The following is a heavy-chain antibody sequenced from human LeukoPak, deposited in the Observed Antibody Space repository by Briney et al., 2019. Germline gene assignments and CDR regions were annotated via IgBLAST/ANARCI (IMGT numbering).Heavy chain of an antibody. V-gene: IGHV1-69*05. Sequence: SVKVSCKASGGTCSNHAWSCVRQAPGQGLEWMGGTTPIFGSANYAQKFQGRATIATDESTSTAYMELSSLRSEDTAVYYCARAPFYFDSSGYSMDAFDIWGQGTMVTVSS. D-gene: IGHD3-22*01. CDR3: ARAPFYFDSSGYSMDAFDI. J-gene: IGHJ3*02. CDR2: TTPIFGSA. CDR1: GGTCSNHA.